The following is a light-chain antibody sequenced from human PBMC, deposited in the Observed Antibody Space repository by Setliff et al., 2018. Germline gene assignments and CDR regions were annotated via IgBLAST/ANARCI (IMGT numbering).Light chain of an antibody. CDR1: SRDIGAYKF. V-gene: IGLV2-8*01. Sequence: QSALAQPPSASGSPGHSVTISCTGTSRDIGAYKFVSWYQQYPGKAPRLIIYEVTKRPSGVPDRFSGSKSGNTASLTVSGLQAEDEADYYCSSYAASYNPYVFGSGTKVTVL. CDR2: EVT. J-gene: IGLJ1*01. CDR3: SSYAASYNPYV.